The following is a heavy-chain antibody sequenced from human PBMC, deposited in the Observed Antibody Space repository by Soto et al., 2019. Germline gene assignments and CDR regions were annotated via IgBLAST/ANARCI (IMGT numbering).Heavy chain of an antibody. CDR3: AKDPPDSSSSGSFDY. CDR1: GFTFSSYA. CDR2: VSGSGGST. J-gene: IGHJ4*02. Sequence: GGSLRLSCAASGFTFSSYAMSWVRQAPGKGLEWVSAVSGSGGSTYYADSVKGRFTISRDNTKNTLYLQMNSLRAEDTAVYYCAKDPPDSSSSGSFDYWGQGTLVTVSS. D-gene: IGHD6-6*01. V-gene: IGHV3-23*01.